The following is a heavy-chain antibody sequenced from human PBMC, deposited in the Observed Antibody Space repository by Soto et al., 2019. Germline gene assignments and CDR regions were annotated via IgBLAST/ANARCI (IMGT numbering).Heavy chain of an antibody. CDR1: GYTFTSYA. Sequence: QVQLVQSGAEVKKPGASVKVSCKASGYTFTSYAMHWVRQAPGQRLEWMGWINAGNGNTKYSQKFQGRVTITRDTSESTAYMELSSLRSEDTAVYYCAGMVAGTLGYGWFDPWGQGTLVTVSS. D-gene: IGHD6-19*01. CDR3: AGMVAGTLGYGWFDP. CDR2: INAGNGNT. J-gene: IGHJ5*02. V-gene: IGHV1-3*01.